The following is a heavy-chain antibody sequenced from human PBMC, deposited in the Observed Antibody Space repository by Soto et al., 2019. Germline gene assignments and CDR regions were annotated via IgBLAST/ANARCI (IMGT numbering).Heavy chain of an antibody. CDR2: INAGNGNT. V-gene: IGHV1-3*01. CDR1: GYTFTSYA. J-gene: IGHJ5*02. Sequence: GASVKVSCKASGYTFTSYAMHWVRQAPGQRLEWMGWINAGNGNTKYSQKFQGRVTITRDTSASTAYMELSSLRSEDTAVYYCASANWNGGYDFWSGYYLWFDPWGQGTLVTVSS. CDR3: ASANWNGGYDFWSGYYLWFDP. D-gene: IGHD3-3*01.